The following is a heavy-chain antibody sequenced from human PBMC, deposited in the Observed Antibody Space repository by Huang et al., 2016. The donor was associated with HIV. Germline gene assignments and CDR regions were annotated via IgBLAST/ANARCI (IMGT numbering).Heavy chain of an antibody. CDR2: ISWNSDSI. CDR1: GFTFDDYA. J-gene: IGHJ4*02. D-gene: IGHD3-22*01. Sequence: EVQLVESGGGLVQPGRSLRLSCAASGFTFDDYAMHWVRQAPGKGLEWVSDISWNSDSIGYADSVEGRFTISRDNAKNYLYLQMNSLRAEDTALYYCAKDIIPYYFHSSDYSRGLFDYWGQGTLVTVSS. CDR3: AKDIIPYYFHSSDYSRGLFDY. V-gene: IGHV3-9*01.